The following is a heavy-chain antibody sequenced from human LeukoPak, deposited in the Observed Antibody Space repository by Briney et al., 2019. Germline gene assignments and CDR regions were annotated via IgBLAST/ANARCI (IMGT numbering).Heavy chain of an antibody. CDR3: ARVRSAAGTGGAFDI. J-gene: IGHJ3*02. V-gene: IGHV3-21*01. CDR1: GFTFSNYW. D-gene: IGHD6-13*01. Sequence: GGSLRLPCAASGFTFSNYWMHWVRQAPGKGLEWVSSISSSSSYIYYADSVKGRFTISRDNAKNSLYLQMNSLRAEDTAVYYCARVRSAAGTGGAFDIWGQGTMVTVSS. CDR2: ISSSSSYI.